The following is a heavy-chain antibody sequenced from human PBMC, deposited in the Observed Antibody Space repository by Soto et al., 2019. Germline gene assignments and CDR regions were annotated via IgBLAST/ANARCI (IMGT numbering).Heavy chain of an antibody. CDR3: ARVNGGATYFDY. J-gene: IGHJ4*02. Sequence: PSETLSLTCAVYGGSFSGYYWSWIRQPPGKGLEWIGEINHSGSTNYNPSLKSRVTISVDTSKNQFSLKLSSVTAADTAVYYCARVNGGATYFDYWGQGTLVTVSS. V-gene: IGHV4-34*01. CDR1: GGSFSGYY. D-gene: IGHD2-8*01. CDR2: INHSGST.